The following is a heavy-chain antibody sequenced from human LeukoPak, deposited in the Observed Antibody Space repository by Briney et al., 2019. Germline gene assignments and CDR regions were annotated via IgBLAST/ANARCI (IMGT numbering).Heavy chain of an antibody. Sequence: GRSLRLSCAASGITFSRYGMHWVRQAPGKGLEWVASISYDGNYKYYGDSVRGRFTISRDNSKNTLYLQISSLRAEDTAVYYCTSGDYLDRSGYFDYWGQGTLVTVSS. CDR1: GITFSRYG. V-gene: IGHV3-30*03. CDR3: TSGDYLDRSGYFDY. D-gene: IGHD3-22*01. J-gene: IGHJ4*02. CDR2: ISYDGNYK.